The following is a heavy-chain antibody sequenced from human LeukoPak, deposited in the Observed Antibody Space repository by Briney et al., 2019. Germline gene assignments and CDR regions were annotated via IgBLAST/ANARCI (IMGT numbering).Heavy chain of an antibody. D-gene: IGHD5-18*01. J-gene: IGHJ1*01. CDR2: VSHDGIT. Sequence: SETLSLTCTVSGGSINSALYYWAWIRQTPEQQLEWIGSVSHDGITKYSPSLGGRVSLSADTSKNAFFMEVHSVTAADSAIYYCARFILNPAMGHFQHWGQGTLVTVSS. V-gene: IGHV4-39*01. CDR3: ARFILNPAMGHFQH. CDR1: GGSINSALYY.